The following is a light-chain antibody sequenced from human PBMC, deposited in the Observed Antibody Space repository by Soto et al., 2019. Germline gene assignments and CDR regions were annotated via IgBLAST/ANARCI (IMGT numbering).Light chain of an antibody. V-gene: IGLV2-14*01. J-gene: IGLJ1*01. Sequence: QSVLTQPASVSGSPGQSITISCTGTSSDLASYNYVSWYQQQPGKAPKLMIYQVTNRPSGVSNRFSGSKSGNTASLTISGLQAEDEADYYCSSYTDSSTYVFGTGTKLTVL. CDR1: SSDLASYNY. CDR3: SSYTDSSTYV. CDR2: QVT.